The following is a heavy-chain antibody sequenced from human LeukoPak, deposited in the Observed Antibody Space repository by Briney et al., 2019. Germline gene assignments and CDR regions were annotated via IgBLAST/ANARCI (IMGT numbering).Heavy chain of an antibody. Sequence: RGSLRLSCAASVFTSCSYATRWGCHAPGGGQERGAVISYDESNKYYADSVKGRFTISRDNPKNTLYLKMNSLRAEDTAVYYCARDRQWLASFDYWGQGTLVTVSS. D-gene: IGHD6-19*01. CDR1: VFTSCSYA. CDR2: ISYDESNK. CDR3: ARDRQWLASFDY. J-gene: IGHJ4*02. V-gene: IGHV3-30-3*01.